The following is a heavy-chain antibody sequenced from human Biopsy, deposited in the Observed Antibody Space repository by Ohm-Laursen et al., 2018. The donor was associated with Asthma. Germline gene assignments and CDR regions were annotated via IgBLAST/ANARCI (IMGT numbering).Heavy chain of an antibody. CDR3: ARTYYDVFAI. Sequence: ASVKVSCKASGYTLINYAIHWVRQAPGQRLEWMGWINAGNGNTKYSQKFQGRVTITRDTSASTAYMDLSSLRSEDTAVYYCARTYYDVFAIWGQGTMVTVSS. CDR2: INAGNGNT. CDR1: GYTLINYA. J-gene: IGHJ3*02. V-gene: IGHV1-3*01. D-gene: IGHD3-10*01.